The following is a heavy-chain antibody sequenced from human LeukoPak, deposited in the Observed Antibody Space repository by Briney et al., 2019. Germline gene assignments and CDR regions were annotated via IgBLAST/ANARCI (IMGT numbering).Heavy chain of an antibody. CDR2: IYYSGST. V-gene: IGHV4-39*01. J-gene: IGHJ3*02. CDR1: GGSISSSSYY. D-gene: IGHD5-18*01. Sequence: SETLSLTCTVSGGSISSSSYYWGWIRQPPGKGLEWIGSIYYSGSTYYNPSLKSRVTISVDTSKNQFSLKLSSVTAADTAVYYCARLRIQLWYYDAFGIWGQGTMVTVSS. CDR3: ARLRIQLWYYDAFGI.